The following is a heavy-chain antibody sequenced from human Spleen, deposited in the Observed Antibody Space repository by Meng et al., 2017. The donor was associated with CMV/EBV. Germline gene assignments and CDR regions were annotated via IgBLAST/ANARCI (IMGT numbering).Heavy chain of an antibody. D-gene: IGHD2-2*02. V-gene: IGHV3-30*02. J-gene: IGHJ6*02. CDR1: GFIFSIYG. Sequence: GESLKISCAASGFIFSIYGMNWVRQAPGKGLEWVAFIQYDGSIEYFLDSVKGRFTISRDNSKNALYLQMNSLRAEDTAVYYCAKDGGSDIVVVPAAIRGYYYYGMDVWGQGTTVTVSS. CDR3: AKDGGSDIVVVPAAIRGYYYYGMDV. CDR2: IQYDGSIE.